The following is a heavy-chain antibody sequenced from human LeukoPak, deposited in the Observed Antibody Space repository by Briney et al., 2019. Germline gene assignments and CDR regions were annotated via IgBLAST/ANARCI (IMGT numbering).Heavy chain of an antibody. J-gene: IGHJ4*02. D-gene: IGHD6-13*01. V-gene: IGHV4-61*02. CDR2: IYTSGST. Sequence: SETLSLTCTVSGGSISSGSYYWSWIRQPAGKGLEWIGRIYTSGSTNYNPSLKSRVTISVDTSKNQFSLKLSSVTAADTAVYYCASFATGYSSSWYESVDYWGQGTLVTVSS. CDR3: ASFATGYSSSWYESVDY. CDR1: GGSISSGSYY.